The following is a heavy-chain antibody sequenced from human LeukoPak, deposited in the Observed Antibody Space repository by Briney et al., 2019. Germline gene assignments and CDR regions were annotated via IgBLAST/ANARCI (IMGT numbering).Heavy chain of an antibody. V-gene: IGHV3-21*01. CDR1: GFTFSSYS. Sequence: GGSLRLSRAASGFTFSSYSMNWVGQAPEKGLDWVSSISRSSSYIYYADSVKGRFTISRDNAKHSLYLQMNSLRAEDTAVYYCARDLNFWSGYYAAIYYFDYWGQGTLVTVSS. J-gene: IGHJ4*02. CDR3: ARDLNFWSGYYAAIYYFDY. CDR2: ISRSSSYI. D-gene: IGHD3-3*01.